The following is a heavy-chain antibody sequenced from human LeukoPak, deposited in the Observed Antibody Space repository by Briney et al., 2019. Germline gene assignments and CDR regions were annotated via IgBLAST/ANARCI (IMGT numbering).Heavy chain of an antibody. CDR1: GYTFTSYD. J-gene: IGHJ4*02. CDR3: ARGPPAGSGSSWYEY. CDR2: INPNSGNT. Sequence: ASLKVSCKAPGYTFTSYDINWVRQATGQGLEWMACINPNSGNTGYAQKFQGRFTITRNTSISTAYMELNSLRSEDTALYYCARGPPAGSGSSWYEYWGQGTLVTVSS. D-gene: IGHD6-13*01. V-gene: IGHV1-8*01.